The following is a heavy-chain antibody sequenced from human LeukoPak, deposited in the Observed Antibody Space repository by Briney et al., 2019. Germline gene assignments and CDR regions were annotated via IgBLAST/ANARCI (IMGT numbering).Heavy chain of an antibody. J-gene: IGHJ4*02. CDR3: AKKGYSYFDY. Sequence: PGGSLRLSCAVSGFTVSTNYMTWVRQAPGKGLEWVSFIYSGGSTDYADSVKGRFTISRDNSKNTLYLQMNSLRAEDTAVYYCAKKGYSYFDYWGQGTLVTVSS. CDR1: GFTVSTNY. D-gene: IGHD5-18*01. CDR2: IYSGGST. V-gene: IGHV3-53*01.